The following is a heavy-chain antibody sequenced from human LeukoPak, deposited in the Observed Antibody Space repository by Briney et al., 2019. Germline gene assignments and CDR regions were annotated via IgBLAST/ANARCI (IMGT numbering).Heavy chain of an antibody. CDR1: GFTFSSYA. D-gene: IGHD5-18*01. CDR2: ISYDGSNK. V-gene: IGHV3-30-3*01. CDR3: ARGQGSTAMVTNFDY. Sequence: GGSLRLSCAASGFTFSSYAMHWVRQAPGKGLEWVAVISYDGSNKYYADSVKGRFTISRDNSKNTLYLQMSSLRAEDTAVYYCARGQGSTAMVTNFDYWGQGTLVTVSS. J-gene: IGHJ4*02.